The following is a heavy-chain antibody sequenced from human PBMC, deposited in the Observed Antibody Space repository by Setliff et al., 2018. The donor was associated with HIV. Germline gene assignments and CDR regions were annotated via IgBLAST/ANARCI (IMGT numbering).Heavy chain of an antibody. D-gene: IGHD6-6*01. J-gene: IGHJ6*02. CDR1: GFSFSTYA. CDR2: ISSRSIYI. CDR3: TRELNGHTSSHYYFGLDV. V-gene: IGHV3-21*06. Sequence: GGSLRLSCAASGFSFSTYAMNWVRQAPGKGLEWVSSISSRSIYIHYADSVKGRFTISRENAKNSLYLQMNNVRAGDTAVYYCTRELNGHTSSHYYFGLDVWGQGTTVTVSS.